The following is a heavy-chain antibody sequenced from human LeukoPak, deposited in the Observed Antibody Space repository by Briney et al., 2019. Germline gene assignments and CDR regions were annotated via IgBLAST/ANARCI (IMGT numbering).Heavy chain of an antibody. CDR2: IYISGST. D-gene: IGHD3-3*01. J-gene: IGHJ4*02. CDR3: AREGYDFWSGALVY. Sequence: SETLSLTCTVSGGSISSGSYYWSWIRQPAGKGLEWIGRIYISGSTNYNPSLKSRVTISVDTSKNQFSLKLSSVTAADTAVYYCAREGYDFWSGALVYWGQGTLVTVSS. V-gene: IGHV4-61*02. CDR1: GGSISSGSYY.